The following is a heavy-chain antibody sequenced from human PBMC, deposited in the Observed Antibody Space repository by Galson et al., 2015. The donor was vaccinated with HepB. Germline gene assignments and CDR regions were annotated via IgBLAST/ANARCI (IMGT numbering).Heavy chain of an antibody. V-gene: IGHV3-30*18. J-gene: IGHJ6*02. CDR3: AKGRAMVRGVIQGYYYGMDV. CDR2: ISYDGSNK. CDR1: GFIFSSYA. D-gene: IGHD3-10*01. Sequence: SLRLSCAASGFIFSSYAMHWVRQAPGKGLEWVAVISYDGSNKYYADSVKGRFTISRDNSKNTLCLQVNSLRAEDTAVYYCAKGRAMVRGVIQGYYYGMDVWGQGTTVTVSS.